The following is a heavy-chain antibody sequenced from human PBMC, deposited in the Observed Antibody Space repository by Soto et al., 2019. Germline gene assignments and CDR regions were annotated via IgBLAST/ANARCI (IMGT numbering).Heavy chain of an antibody. CDR1: GGTFSSYA. D-gene: IGHD5-12*01. V-gene: IGHV1-69*12. J-gene: IGHJ3*02. Sequence: QVQLVQSGAEVKKPGSSVKVSCKDSGGTFSSYAISWVRQAHVQGLAWMGGIIPIFRTANYAQKFQGRVTITADECTSTADMELSSLRSEDTAVYYCARGDGDGYNPDAFDIWGQGTMVTVSS. CDR2: IIPIFRTA. CDR3: ARGDGDGYNPDAFDI.